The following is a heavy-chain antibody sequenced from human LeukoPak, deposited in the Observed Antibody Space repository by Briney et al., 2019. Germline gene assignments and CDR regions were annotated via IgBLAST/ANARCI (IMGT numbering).Heavy chain of an antibody. CDR3: ARVGVGATGFDY. D-gene: IGHD1-26*01. V-gene: IGHV1-2*02. CDR1: GGTFSSYA. CDR2: INPNSGGT. J-gene: IGHJ4*02. Sequence: ASVKVSCKASGGTFSSYAISWVRQAPGQGLEWMGWINPNSGGTNYAQKFQGRVTMTRDTSISTAYMELSRLRSDDTAVYYCARVGVGATGFDYWGQGTLVTVSS.